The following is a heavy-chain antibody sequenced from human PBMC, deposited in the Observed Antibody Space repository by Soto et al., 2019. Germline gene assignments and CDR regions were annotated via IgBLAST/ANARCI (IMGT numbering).Heavy chain of an antibody. V-gene: IGHV4-30-4*01. J-gene: IGHJ4*02. CDR1: GGSISSGDYY. CDR2: IYYSGST. Sequence: SETLSLTCTVSGGSISSGDYYWSWIRQPPGKGLEWIGYIYYSGSTYYNPSLKSRVTISVDTSKNQFSLKLSSVTAADTAVYYCASAARRARTFDYWGQGTLVTVSS. D-gene: IGHD6-6*01. CDR3: ASAARRARTFDY.